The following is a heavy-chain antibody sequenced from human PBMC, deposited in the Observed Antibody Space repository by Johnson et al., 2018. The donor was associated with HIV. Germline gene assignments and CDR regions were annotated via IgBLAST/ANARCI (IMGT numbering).Heavy chain of an antibody. D-gene: IGHD3-10*01. V-gene: IGHV3-30*02. CDR1: GFTFSSYG. CDR3: AKQYYGSGGSVHAFDI. J-gene: IGHJ3*02. CDR2: IRYDGSNK. Sequence: QVLLVESGGGVVQPGGSLRLSCAASGFTFSSYGMHWVRQAPGKGLEWVAFIRYDGSNKYYADSVKGRFTVSRDNSKNTVYLQMNSLRAEDTAVYYCAKQYYGSGGSVHAFDIWGQGTMVTVSS.